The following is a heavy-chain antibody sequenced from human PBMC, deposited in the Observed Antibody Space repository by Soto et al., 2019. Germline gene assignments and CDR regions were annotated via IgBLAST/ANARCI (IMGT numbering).Heavy chain of an antibody. CDR1: GFTFSSYA. CDR2: ISGSGGST. J-gene: IGHJ5*02. CDR3: AKNQLSQLGPIWFDP. D-gene: IGHD2-2*01. V-gene: IGHV3-23*01. Sequence: PVGSLRLSCAASGFTFSSYAMSWVRQAPGKGLEWVSAISGSGGSTYYADSVKGRFTISRDNSKNTLYLQMNSLRAEDTAVYYCAKNQLSQLGPIWFDPWGQGTLVTVSS.